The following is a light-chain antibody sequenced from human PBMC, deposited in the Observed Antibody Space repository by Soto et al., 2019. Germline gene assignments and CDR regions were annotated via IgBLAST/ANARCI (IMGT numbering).Light chain of an antibody. V-gene: IGLV2-14*01. CDR1: SSDVGGYNY. J-gene: IGLJ2*01. CDR2: YVS. Sequence: QSALTQPASVSGSPGQSITISCTGTSSDVGGYNYVSWYQQHPGKAPKHMIYYVSNRPSVVSNRFSGSKSGNTASLTISELQAEDEAVYYCSSYTNSRILVVFGGGTTLTVL. CDR3: SSYTNSRILVV.